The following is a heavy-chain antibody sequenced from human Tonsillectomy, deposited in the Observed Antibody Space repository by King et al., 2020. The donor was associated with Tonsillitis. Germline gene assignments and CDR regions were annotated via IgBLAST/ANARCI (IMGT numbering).Heavy chain of an antibody. D-gene: IGHD3-3*02. J-gene: IGHJ3*01. CDR3: ARVLFPAFVYFFAF. CDR1: GFTFSNYA. V-gene: IGHV3-30*04. Sequence: VQLVESGGGVLQPGGSLRLSCAASGFTFSNYAIHWVRQAPGKGLEWVAVISDDGTNKFYGDSVKGRFTISRDDSKNTLYLQMNNLRPEDTAVYYCARVLFPAFVYFFAFWRQGTMVTVSS. CDR2: ISDDGTNK.